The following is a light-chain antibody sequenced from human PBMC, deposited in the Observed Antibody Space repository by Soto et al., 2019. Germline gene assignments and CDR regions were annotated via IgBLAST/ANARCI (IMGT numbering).Light chain of an antibody. J-gene: IGKJ2*01. CDR3: QSYNDWPFT. Sequence: EIVMTQSPATLSVSPGERVTLSCRASESLSTYLAWYQQKPGQAPRLLIYGASTKATGIPARFSGSGSATDFTLTISSLQSEDFAVYYCQSYNDWPFTFGQGNK. CDR1: ESLSTY. CDR2: GAS. V-gene: IGKV3-15*01.